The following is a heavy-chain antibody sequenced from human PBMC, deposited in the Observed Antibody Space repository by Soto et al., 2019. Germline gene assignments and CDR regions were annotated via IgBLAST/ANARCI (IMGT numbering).Heavy chain of an antibody. CDR1: GYSFTSYW. Sequence: GESLRISCKGSGYSFTSYWIGWVRQMPGKGLEWMGIIYPGDSDTRYSPSFQGQVTISADKSISTAYLQWSSLKASDTAMYYCATTSRHIAARPGLYYYYGMDVWGQGTTVTVSS. CDR3: ATTSRHIAARPGLYYYYGMDV. CDR2: IYPGDSDT. D-gene: IGHD6-6*01. J-gene: IGHJ6*02. V-gene: IGHV5-51*01.